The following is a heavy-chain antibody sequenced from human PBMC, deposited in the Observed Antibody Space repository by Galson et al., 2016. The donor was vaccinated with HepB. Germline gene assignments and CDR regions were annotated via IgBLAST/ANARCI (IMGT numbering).Heavy chain of an antibody. D-gene: IGHD1-1*01. CDR3: VKDRGCPNCRYDY. J-gene: IGHJ4*02. V-gene: IGHV3-64D*06. Sequence: SLRLSCAASGFIFSRYGVAWVRQAPGKGLEYVSTVSADGFATYYADSVKGRFTISRDNSKNTQYLQMSSLRPEDTALYYCVKDRGCPNCRYDYWGQGALVTVSS. CDR1: GFIFSRYG. CDR2: VSADGFAT.